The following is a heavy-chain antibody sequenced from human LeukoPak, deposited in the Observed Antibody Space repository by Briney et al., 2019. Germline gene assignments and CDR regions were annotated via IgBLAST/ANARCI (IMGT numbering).Heavy chain of an antibody. CDR1: GFTFSSYE. CDR2: TSSSGSTI. Sequence: GGSLRLSCAASGFTFSSYEMNWVRQAPGKGLEWVSYTSSSGSTIYYADSVKGRFTISRDNAKNSLYLQMNSLRAEDTAVYYCASLGYSYGSDYYFDYWGQGTLVTVSS. D-gene: IGHD5-18*01. J-gene: IGHJ4*02. CDR3: ASLGYSYGSDYYFDY. V-gene: IGHV3-48*03.